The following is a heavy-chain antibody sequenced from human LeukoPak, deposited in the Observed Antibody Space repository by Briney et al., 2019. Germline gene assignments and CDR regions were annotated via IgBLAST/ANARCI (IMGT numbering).Heavy chain of an antibody. CDR1: GLTFSTYG. Sequence: PGGSLRLSCAASGLTFSTYGMHWVRQAPGKGLEWVAFISYDGSNKYYADSMKGRFTISRDNSKNTLYLQMNSLRAEDTAVYYCARAPASIVGATNHPDYWGQGTLVTVSS. CDR3: ARAPASIVGATNHPDY. J-gene: IGHJ4*02. D-gene: IGHD1-26*01. V-gene: IGHV3-33*01. CDR2: ISYDGSNK.